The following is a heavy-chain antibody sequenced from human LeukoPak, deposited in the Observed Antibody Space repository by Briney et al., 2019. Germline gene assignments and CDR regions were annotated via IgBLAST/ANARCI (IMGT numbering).Heavy chain of an antibody. J-gene: IGHJ4*02. CDR1: GFTFEDFA. CDR2: INGEGGAT. CDR3: VKDTERVTQLQD. V-gene: IGHV3-43*02. D-gene: IGHD2-21*02. Sequence: PGGSLRLSCVASGFTFEDFAMHWVRQAPGRGLQWVCLINGEGGATYYADSVKGRFTISRDNSKNSLYLQMNSLRSEDTAFYYCVKDTERVTQLQDWGQGTLVTVSP.